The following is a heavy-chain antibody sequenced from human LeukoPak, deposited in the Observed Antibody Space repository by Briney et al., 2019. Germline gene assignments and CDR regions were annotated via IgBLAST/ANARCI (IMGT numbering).Heavy chain of an antibody. Sequence: SETLSLTCAVSGYSISSGYYWGWIRQPPGNGLEWIGSIYHSGSTYYNPSLKSRVTISVDTSKNQFSLKLSSVTAADTAVYYCARGLDSSSYWNFDLWGRGTLVTVSS. D-gene: IGHD6-6*01. CDR2: IYHSGST. CDR3: ARGLDSSSYWNFDL. J-gene: IGHJ2*01. V-gene: IGHV4-38-2*01. CDR1: GYSISSGYY.